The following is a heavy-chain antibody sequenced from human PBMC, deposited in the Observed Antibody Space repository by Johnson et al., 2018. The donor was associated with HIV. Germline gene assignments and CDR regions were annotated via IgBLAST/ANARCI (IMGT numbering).Heavy chain of an antibody. CDR3: TTGISWFGAITFDI. Sequence: VQLVESGGGVVRPGRSLRLSCAASGFTFSNAWMSWVRQAPGKGLEWVGRIKSKSDGGTPDSAAPVKGRFTISRDDSKNTLYLQMNSLKTEDTAVYYCTTGISWFGAITFDIWGQGTMVTVSS. CDR1: GFTFSNAW. D-gene: IGHD3-10*01. CDR2: IKSKSDGGTP. V-gene: IGHV3-15*01. J-gene: IGHJ3*02.